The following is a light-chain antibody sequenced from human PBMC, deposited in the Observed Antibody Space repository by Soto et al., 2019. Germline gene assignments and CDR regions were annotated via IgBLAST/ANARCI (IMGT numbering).Light chain of an antibody. Sequence: ETVMTQSPATLSVSPGERATLSCRASQSVRIKLAWYQQKPGQAPRLLIYGASSRATGIPARFSGSGSGTEFTLTISSLQSEDSGVYYCQQYNKWPAEITFGQGTRLEIK. J-gene: IGKJ5*01. V-gene: IGKV3D-15*01. CDR3: QQYNKWPAEIT. CDR1: QSVRIK. CDR2: GAS.